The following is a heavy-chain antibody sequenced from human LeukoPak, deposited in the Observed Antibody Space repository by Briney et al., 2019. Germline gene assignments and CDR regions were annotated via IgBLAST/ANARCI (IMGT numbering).Heavy chain of an antibody. J-gene: IGHJ1*01. CDR2: IGTAGDT. CDR3: VSAAAGTSVEYFQH. V-gene: IGHV3-13*01. Sequence: PGGTLRLSCAASGFTFSSYDMHWVRQATGKGLEWVSAIGTAGDTYYPGSVKGRFTISRENAKNSLYLQMNSLRAGDTAVYYCVSAAAGTSVEYFQHWGQGTLVTVSS. CDR1: GFTFSSYD. D-gene: IGHD6-13*01.